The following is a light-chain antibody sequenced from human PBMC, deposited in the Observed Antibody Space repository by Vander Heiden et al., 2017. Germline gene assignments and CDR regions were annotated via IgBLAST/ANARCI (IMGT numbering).Light chain of an antibody. CDR1: QGISSY. Sequence: AIRMTQSPSSFSASTGDRVTITCRASQGISSYLAWYQQKPGKAPKLLIYAASTLQRGVPSRFSGSGSGTDFTLTISCLQSEDFATYYCQQDYSYPLTFGGGTKVESK. J-gene: IGKJ4*01. V-gene: IGKV1-8*01. CDR2: AAS. CDR3: QQDYSYPLT.